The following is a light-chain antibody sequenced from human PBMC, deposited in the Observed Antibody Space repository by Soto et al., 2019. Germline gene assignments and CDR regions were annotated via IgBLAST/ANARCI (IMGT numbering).Light chain of an antibody. CDR1: NSNIGSTYD. CDR3: QSYDMSLGVIV. V-gene: IGLV1-40*01. CDR2: AKT. Sequence: QSVLTQPPSVSGAPGQRVTISCTGSNSNIGSTYDVQWYQHVPGTAPRLVIYAKTYRPSGVPDRFSGSRSGTSASLAIAGLQAEDEADYYCQSYDMSLGVIVFGGGTKVTVL. J-gene: IGLJ2*01.